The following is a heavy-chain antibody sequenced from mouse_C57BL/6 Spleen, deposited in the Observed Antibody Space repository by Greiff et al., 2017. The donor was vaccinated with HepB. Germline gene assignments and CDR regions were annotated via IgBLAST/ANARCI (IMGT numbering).Heavy chain of an antibody. CDR2: IYPGGGYT. D-gene: IGHD1-1*01. CDR1: GYTFTNYW. Sequence: QVQLQQSGAELVRPGTSVKMSCKASGYTFTNYWIGWAKQRPGHGLEWIGDIYPGGGYTNYNEKFKGKATLTADNSSSTAYMQFSSLTSEDSAIYYCSRSYYCSVYYYAMDYWGQGTSVTVSS. V-gene: IGHV1-63*01. CDR3: SRSYYCSVYYYAMDY. J-gene: IGHJ4*01.